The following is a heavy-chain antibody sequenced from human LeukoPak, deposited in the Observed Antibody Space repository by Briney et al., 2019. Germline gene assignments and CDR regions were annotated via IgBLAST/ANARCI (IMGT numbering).Heavy chain of an antibody. V-gene: IGHV4-61*02. Sequence: SETLSLTCTVSGDSISSGSYYWPWLRQPAGKGLEWIGRIYTSGNTNYNSALKSRVTISLDMSKNQFSLRRSSVTAADTALYYCARGECDMDCPMYNWFDPWGRGPLVTVSS. J-gene: IGHJ5*02. D-gene: IGHD3/OR15-3a*01. CDR3: ARGECDMDCPMYNWFDP. CDR1: GDSISSGSYY. CDR2: IYTSGNT.